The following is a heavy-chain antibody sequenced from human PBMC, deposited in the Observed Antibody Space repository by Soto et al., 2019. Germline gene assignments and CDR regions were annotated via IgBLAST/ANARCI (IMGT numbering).Heavy chain of an antibody. CDR2: IPYDGSNK. Sequence: VGSLRLSCAASGFTFSSYGMHWVRQAPGKGLEWMSLIPYDGSNKYYVDSVKGRFTISRDNSKNTLFLQMNSLRAGDTAVYYCAKDRLRGGFLTTATTNGMDVWGQGTTVTVSS. CDR1: GFTFSSYG. CDR3: AKDRLRGGFLTTATTNGMDV. J-gene: IGHJ6*02. D-gene: IGHD1-26*01. V-gene: IGHV3-30*18.